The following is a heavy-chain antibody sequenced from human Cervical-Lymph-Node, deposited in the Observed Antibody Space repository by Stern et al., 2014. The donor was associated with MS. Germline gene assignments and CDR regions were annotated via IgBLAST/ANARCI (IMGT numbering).Heavy chain of an antibody. CDR1: GFTFSDYG. V-gene: IGHV3-30*03. CDR3: ARDLVKDGIDY. D-gene: IGHD3-22*01. Sequence: VQLVESGGGVVQPGKSLRLSCAASGFTFSDYGMHWVRQAPGKGLEWVALATYDGSDQYYADSVKGRFTISRDNSKNTLYLQMNSLRAEDTAVYYCARDLVKDGIDYWGQGTLVTVSS. CDR2: ATYDGSDQ. J-gene: IGHJ4*02.